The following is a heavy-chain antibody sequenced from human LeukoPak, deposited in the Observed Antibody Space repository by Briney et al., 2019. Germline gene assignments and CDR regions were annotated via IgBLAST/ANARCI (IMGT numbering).Heavy chain of an antibody. Sequence: SETLSLTCAVYGGSFSGYYWIWIRQPPGKGLEWIGEINHSGSTNYNPSLKSRVTISVDTSKNQFSLKLSSVTAADTAVYYCARGLIMITFGGVIVSHGMDVWGQGTTVTVSS. V-gene: IGHV4-34*01. CDR2: INHSGST. J-gene: IGHJ6*02. CDR1: GGSFSGYY. CDR3: ARGLIMITFGGVIVSHGMDV. D-gene: IGHD3-16*02.